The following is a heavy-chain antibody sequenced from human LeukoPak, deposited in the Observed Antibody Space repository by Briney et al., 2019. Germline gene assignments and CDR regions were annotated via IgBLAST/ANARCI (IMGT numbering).Heavy chain of an antibody. J-gene: IGHJ4*02. CDR2: ISGTGGST. CDR1: GFTFSSNA. D-gene: IGHD1-1*01. Sequence: GGSLRLSCAASGFTFSSNAMSWVRQAPGKGLEWVSTISGTGGSTYYADYVKGRFTISRDISKNTLYLQMDSLRAEDTAIYYCARDWKTSSFDYWGQGTLVTVSS. V-gene: IGHV3-23*01. CDR3: ARDWKTSSFDY.